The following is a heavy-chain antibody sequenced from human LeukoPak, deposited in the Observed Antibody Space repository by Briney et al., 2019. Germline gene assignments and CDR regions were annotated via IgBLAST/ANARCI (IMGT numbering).Heavy chain of an antibody. V-gene: IGHV3-21*01. D-gene: IGHD3-22*01. CDR3: ARDGHYYDSSGYPVYFDN. J-gene: IGHJ4*02. CDR1: GFTFSSYS. CDR2: ISSSSSYI. Sequence: PGGSLRLSCAASGFTFSSYSMNWVRQAPGKGLEWVSSISSSSSYIYYADSVKGRFTISRDNAKTSLYLQMNSLRAEDTAVYYCARDGHYYDSSGYPVYFDNWGQGTLVTVSS.